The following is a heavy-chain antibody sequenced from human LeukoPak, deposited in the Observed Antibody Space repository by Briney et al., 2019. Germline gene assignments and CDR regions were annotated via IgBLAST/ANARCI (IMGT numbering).Heavy chain of an antibody. CDR3: ARGAGAFDY. CDR2: IYYSGST. Sequence: SETLSLTCTVSGGSISSSSYYWGWIRQPPGKGLEWIGSIYYSGSTYYNPSLKSRVTISVDTSKNQFSLKLSSVTAADTAVYYCARGAGAFDYWGQGTLVTVSS. CDR1: GGSISSSSYY. V-gene: IGHV4-39*07. D-gene: IGHD3-10*01. J-gene: IGHJ4*02.